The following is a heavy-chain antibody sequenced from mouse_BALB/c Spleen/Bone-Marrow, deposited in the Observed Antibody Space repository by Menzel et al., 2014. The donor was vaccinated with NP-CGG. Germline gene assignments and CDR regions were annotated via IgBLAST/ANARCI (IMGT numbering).Heavy chain of an antibody. D-gene: IGHD1-1*01. V-gene: IGHV5-17*02. Sequence: DVQLVESGGGLVQPGGSRKLSCAASGFTFSSFGMHWVRQAPEKGLEWVAYISSGSSTIYYADTVMGRFTISRDNPKITLFLQMTSLRSEDTAMYYCARSGSSSGYFDYWGQGTTLTVSS. CDR1: GFTFSSFG. CDR3: ARSGSSSGYFDY. CDR2: ISSGSSTI. J-gene: IGHJ2*01.